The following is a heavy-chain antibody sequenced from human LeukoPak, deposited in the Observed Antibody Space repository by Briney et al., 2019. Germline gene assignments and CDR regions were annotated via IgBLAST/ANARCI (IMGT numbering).Heavy chain of an antibody. CDR1: GYTFTSYY. CDR3: ARDHSI. V-gene: IGHV1-46*01. CDR2: INPSGGST. Sequence: ASVKVSCKASGYTFTSYYVHWVRQAPGQGLEWTALINPSGGSTTYAQKFQGRVTVARDMSTSTVYMELSSLRSEDTAVYYCARDHSIWGQGTLVTVSS. J-gene: IGHJ4*02.